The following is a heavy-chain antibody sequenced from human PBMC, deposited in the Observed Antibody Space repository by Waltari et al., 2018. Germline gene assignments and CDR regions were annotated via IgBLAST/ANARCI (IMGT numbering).Heavy chain of an antibody. D-gene: IGHD2-15*01. CDR2: DHRSGRT. V-gene: IGHV4-4*02. CDR3: ARDRGRGLYLDS. Sequence: WSRVRQARGNGREWCGQDHRSGRTNYNPSLASRVTVSIDTSNKQFSLELPSPTAADTAMYYCARDRGRGLYLDSWGQGTLVTVSP. J-gene: IGHJ4*02.